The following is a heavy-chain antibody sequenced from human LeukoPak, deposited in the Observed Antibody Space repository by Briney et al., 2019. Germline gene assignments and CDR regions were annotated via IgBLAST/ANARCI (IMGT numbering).Heavy chain of an antibody. J-gene: IGHJ3*02. Sequence: GEPLKISCKGSGYSFTSYWIGWVRQMPGKGLEWMGIIYPGDSDTRYSPSFQGQVTISADKSISTAYLQWSSLKASGTAMYYCARARNLNDILTGYPDAFDIWGQGTMVTVSS. V-gene: IGHV5-51*01. CDR3: ARARNLNDILTGYPDAFDI. CDR1: GYSFTSYW. CDR2: IYPGDSDT. D-gene: IGHD3-9*01.